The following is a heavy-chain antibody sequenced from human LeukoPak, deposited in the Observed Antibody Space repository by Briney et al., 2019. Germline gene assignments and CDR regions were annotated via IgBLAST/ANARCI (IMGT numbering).Heavy chain of an antibody. Sequence: ASVKVSCKASGYTFTSYDINWVRQATGQGLEWMGWMNPNSGNTGYAQKFQGRVTITRNTSISTAYMELSSLRSGDTAVYYCARGDYYGSGSSYGHNWFDPWGQGTLVTVSS. V-gene: IGHV1-8*03. D-gene: IGHD3-10*01. CDR3: ARGDYYGSGSSYGHNWFDP. CDR1: GYTFTSYD. J-gene: IGHJ5*02. CDR2: MNPNSGNT.